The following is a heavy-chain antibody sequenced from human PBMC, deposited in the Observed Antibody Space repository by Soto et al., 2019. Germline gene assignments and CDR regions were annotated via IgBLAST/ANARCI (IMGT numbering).Heavy chain of an antibody. CDR1: GFSFNDYA. CDR2: ISSDGHHQ. D-gene: IGHD3-22*01. Sequence: GGSLRLSCAPSGFSFNDYAMYWVRQAPGQGLEWVAIISSDGHHQFYLDNLRGRFTVSRDNSKNTLYLQMNSLRPEDTAVYYCSRGTYYPQSSGLHADYWGPGTVVTVSA. CDR3: SRGTYYPQSSGLHADY. J-gene: IGHJ4*02. V-gene: IGHV3-30*03.